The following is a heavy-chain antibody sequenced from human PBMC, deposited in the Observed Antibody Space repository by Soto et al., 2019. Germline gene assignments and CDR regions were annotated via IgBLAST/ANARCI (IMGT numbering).Heavy chain of an antibody. CDR2: IIPIFGTA. Sequence: RASVKVSCKASGGTFSSYAISWVRQAPGQGLEWMGGIIPIFGTANYAQKFQGRVTITADESTSTAYMELSSLRSEDTAVYYCARTREKYNWNLGYYFDYWGQGTLVTVSS. CDR1: GGTFSSYA. J-gene: IGHJ4*02. D-gene: IGHD1-20*01. CDR3: ARTREKYNWNLGYYFDY. V-gene: IGHV1-69*13.